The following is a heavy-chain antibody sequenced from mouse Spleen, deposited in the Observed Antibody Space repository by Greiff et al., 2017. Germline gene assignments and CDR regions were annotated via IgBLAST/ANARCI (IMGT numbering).Heavy chain of an antibody. V-gene: IGHV5-6*01. J-gene: IGHJ4*01. CDR1: GFTFSSYG. Sequence: EVQLVESGGDLVKPGGSLKLSCAASGFTFSSYGMSWVRQTPDKRLEWVATISSGGSYTYYPDSVKGRFTISRDNAKNTLYLQMSSLKSEDTAMYYCARGDGSGGYAMDYWGQGTSVTVSS. CDR3: ARGDGSGGYAMDY. D-gene: IGHD1-2*01. CDR2: ISSGGSYT.